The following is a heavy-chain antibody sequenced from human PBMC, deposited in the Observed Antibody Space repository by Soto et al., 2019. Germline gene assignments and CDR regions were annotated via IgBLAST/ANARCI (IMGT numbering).Heavy chain of an antibody. CDR1: GYTFTSYD. V-gene: IGHV1-8*01. CDR2: MNPNSGNT. Sequence: ASVKVSCKASGYTFTSYDINWVRQATGQGLEWMGWMNPNSGNTGYAQKFQGRVTMTRNTSISTAYMEPSSLRSEDTAVYYCARVFYDSSGYSVYYYYGMDVWGQGTTVTVSS. J-gene: IGHJ6*02. D-gene: IGHD3-22*01. CDR3: ARVFYDSSGYSVYYYYGMDV.